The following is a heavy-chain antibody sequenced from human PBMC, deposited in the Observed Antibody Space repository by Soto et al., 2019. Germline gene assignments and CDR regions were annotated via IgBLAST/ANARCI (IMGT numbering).Heavy chain of an antibody. D-gene: IGHD3-3*01. J-gene: IGHJ4*02. CDR3: AKKTIGPTHPLDY. V-gene: IGHV3-23*01. Sequence: GGSLRLSCEASGFTFSIYSMNWVRQGPGKGLEWVAVVSDTGGITLYADSVKGRFTISRDNAKNMVYLQMNSLRAEDTAVYYCAKKTIGPTHPLDYWGQGTLVTVSS. CDR1: GFTFSIYS. CDR2: VSDTGGIT.